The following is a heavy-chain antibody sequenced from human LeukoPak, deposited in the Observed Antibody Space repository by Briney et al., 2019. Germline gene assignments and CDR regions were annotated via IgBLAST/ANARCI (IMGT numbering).Heavy chain of an antibody. D-gene: IGHD2-15*01. J-gene: IGHJ4*02. CDR1: GYTFTGFY. Sequence: ASVKVSCKASGYTFTGFYIHWVRQAPGQGLEWMGWLNPDSGATDFAQKFQGRVTMTRDTSISTAYMELRRLRSDDTAVYFCARRDIVFGFHNWGQGALATVSS. CDR2: LNPDSGAT. CDR3: ARRDIVFGFHN. V-gene: IGHV1-2*02.